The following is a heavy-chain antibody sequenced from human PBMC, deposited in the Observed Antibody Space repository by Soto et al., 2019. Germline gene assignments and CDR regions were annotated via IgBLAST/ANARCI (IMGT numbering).Heavy chain of an antibody. V-gene: IGHV4-31*03. CDR2: TYYCGST. J-gene: IGHJ5*02. D-gene: IGHD1-20*01. CDR3: ARVGGINWFDP. Sequence: SETLSLTCTVSGGSISSGGYYWSWIRQHPGKGLEWIGYTYYCGSTYYNPSLKSRVTISVDTSKNQFSLKLSSVTAADTAVYYCARVGGINWFDPWGQGTLVTVSS. CDR1: GGSISSGGYY.